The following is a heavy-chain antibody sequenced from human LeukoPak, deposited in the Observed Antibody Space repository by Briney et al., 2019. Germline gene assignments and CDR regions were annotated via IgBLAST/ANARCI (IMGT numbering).Heavy chain of an antibody. CDR2: ISSSSSTI. Sequence: GGSLRLSCAASGFTFSSYSMNWVRQAPGKGLEWVSYISSSSSTIYYADSVKGRFTISRDNAKNSLYLQMNGLRAEDTAVYYCARDYGDYVVDYWGQGTLVTVPS. CDR1: GFTFSSYS. J-gene: IGHJ4*02. V-gene: IGHV3-48*01. D-gene: IGHD4-17*01. CDR3: ARDYGDYVVDY.